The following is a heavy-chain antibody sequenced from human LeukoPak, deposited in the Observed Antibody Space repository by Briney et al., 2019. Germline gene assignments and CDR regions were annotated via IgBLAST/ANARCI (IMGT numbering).Heavy chain of an antibody. V-gene: IGHV3-48*03. D-gene: IGHD3-9*01. J-gene: IGHJ4*02. Sequence: GGSQRLSCAASGFTFRDYEINCVRQAPEEGLEWVSYISDGAGVIFYADSVKGRFSITRDNAKNTLFLHMNSLKEENTAVYYCERVRTTATLTGYKQELDYWGRGTLVTVSS. CDR3: ERVRTTATLTGYKQELDY. CDR1: GFTFRDYE. CDR2: ISDGAGVI.